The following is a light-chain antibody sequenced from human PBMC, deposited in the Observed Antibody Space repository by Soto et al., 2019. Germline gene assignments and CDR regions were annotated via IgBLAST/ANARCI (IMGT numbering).Light chain of an antibody. CDR3: QQYNDWPT. CDR2: GAS. J-gene: IGKJ1*01. CDR1: QSVSNN. V-gene: IGKV3-15*01. Sequence: EIVLTQSPGTLSLSPGERATLSCRASQSVSNNLAWYQQKPGQAPRLLIYGASTGVTGIPARFSGSGSGTEFTLTISSLQSEDFAVYYRQQYNDWPTFGQGTKVDIK.